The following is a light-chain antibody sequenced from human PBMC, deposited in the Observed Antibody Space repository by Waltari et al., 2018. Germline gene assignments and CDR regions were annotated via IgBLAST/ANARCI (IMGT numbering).Light chain of an antibody. CDR2: DAF. V-gene: IGKV3-11*01. CDR3: QQRSDWPPFT. J-gene: IGKJ3*01. Sequence: ELVLTQSPVTLSLSPGERATLSCRASQNIQTFLAWYQHRPGQPPRLLTYDAFYRATGIPVRFSGSGSGTDFTLSISSLEPEDFAVYFCQQRSDWPPFTFGPGTRVDI. CDR1: QNIQTF.